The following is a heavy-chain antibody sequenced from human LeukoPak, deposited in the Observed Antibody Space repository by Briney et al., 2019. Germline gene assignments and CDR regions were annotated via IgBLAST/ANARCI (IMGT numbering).Heavy chain of an antibody. CDR1: GFTFSSYG. J-gene: IGHJ4*02. D-gene: IGHD3-10*01. V-gene: IGHV3-30*18. Sequence: PGGSLRLSCAASGFTFSSYGMHWVRQAPAKGLEWVAVISYDGSNKHYADSVQGRFTISRDNSKNTLYLQMNSLRAYDTAVYYLAKGDDYGSGSYFGVDYWGQGTLVTVS. CDR3: AKGDDYGSGSYFGVDY. CDR2: ISYDGSNK.